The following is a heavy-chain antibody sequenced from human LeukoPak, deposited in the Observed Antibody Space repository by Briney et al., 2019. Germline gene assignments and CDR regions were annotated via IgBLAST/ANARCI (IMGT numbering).Heavy chain of an antibody. D-gene: IGHD2-21*01. J-gene: IGHJ5*02. V-gene: IGHV4-4*07. CDR3: ARYSIANWFDP. Sequence: PSETLSLTCTITSGSISGHYWSWIRQPAGKEMQWIGRIYTSGATNYNPSLKSRVTMSIDTSKKEFTLKLTSVTAADTAVYYCARYSIANWFDPWGQGTLVTVSS. CDR1: SGSISGHY. CDR2: IYTSGAT.